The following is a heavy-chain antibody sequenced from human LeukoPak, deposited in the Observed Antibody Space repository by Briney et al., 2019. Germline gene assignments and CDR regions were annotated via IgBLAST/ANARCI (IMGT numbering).Heavy chain of an antibody. CDR3: ASTEQYYYDSSGYRY. D-gene: IGHD3-22*01. V-gene: IGHV3-21*01. CDR2: ISSSSSYI. J-gene: IGHJ4*02. Sequence: GGSLRLSCAASGFTFSSYSMNWVRQAPGKGLEWVSSISSSSSYIYYADSVKGRFTISRDNAKNSLYLQMNSLRAEDTAVYYCASTEQYYYDSSGYRYWGQGTLVTVSS. CDR1: GFTFSSYS.